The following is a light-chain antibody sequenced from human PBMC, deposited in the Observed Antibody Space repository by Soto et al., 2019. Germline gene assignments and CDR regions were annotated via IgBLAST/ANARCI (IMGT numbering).Light chain of an antibody. J-gene: IGKJ1*01. Sequence: DIVMTQSPLSLPVTPGEPASISCRSSQSLLHSNGYNYLDWYLQKPGQSPQLLIYLGSNRASGVPDRFSGSGSGTDFTLKISRVEAEDVGVYYCIQALQTPPWTFRQGTKVEIK. V-gene: IGKV2-28*01. CDR1: QSLLHSNGYNY. CDR2: LGS. CDR3: IQALQTPPWT.